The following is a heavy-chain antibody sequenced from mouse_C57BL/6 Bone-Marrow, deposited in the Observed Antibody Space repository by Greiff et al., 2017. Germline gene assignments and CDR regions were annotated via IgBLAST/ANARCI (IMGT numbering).Heavy chain of an antibody. V-gene: IGHV1-50*01. CDR1: GYTFTSYW. D-gene: IGHD2-4*01. J-gene: IGHJ4*01. Sequence: QVQLQQPGAELVKPGASVKLSCKASGYTFTSYWMQWVKQRPGQGLEWIGEIDPSDSYTNYNQKFKGKATLTVDTSSSTAYMQLSSLTSEDSAVXYCARSDYDLVSNYYAMDYWGQGTSVTVSS. CDR3: ARSDYDLVSNYYAMDY. CDR2: IDPSDSYT.